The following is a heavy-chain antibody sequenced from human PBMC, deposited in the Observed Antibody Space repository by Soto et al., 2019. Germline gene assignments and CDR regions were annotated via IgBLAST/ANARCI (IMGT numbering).Heavy chain of an antibody. CDR2: INTGNGNT. D-gene: IGHD6-19*01. CDR1: GYTFTGYA. Sequence: QVQLVQSGAEEKKPGASVKVSCKASGYTFTGYAMHWVRQAPGQRLEWMGWINTGNGNTKYSQKFQGRVTITRDTSASTAYMGLSSLRSEDMAVYFWAMAVAVPADFDYWGQGTLVTVSS. J-gene: IGHJ4*02. V-gene: IGHV1-3*04. CDR3: AMAVAVPADFDY.